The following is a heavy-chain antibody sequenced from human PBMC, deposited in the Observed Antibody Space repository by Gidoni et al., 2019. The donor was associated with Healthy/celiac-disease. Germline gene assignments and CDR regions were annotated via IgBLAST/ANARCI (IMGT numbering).Heavy chain of an antibody. CDR1: GYSFTSYW. Sequence: EVQLVQSGAEVKKPGESLRISCKGSGYSFTSYWISWVRQMPGKGLEWMGRIDPSDSYTNYSPSFQGHVTISADKSISTAYLQWSSLKASDTAMYYCARGGPFENSRQDYYYYYGMDVWGQGTTVTVSS. D-gene: IGHD3-22*01. CDR2: IDPSDSYT. V-gene: IGHV5-10-1*03. CDR3: ARGGPFENSRQDYYYYYGMDV. J-gene: IGHJ6*02.